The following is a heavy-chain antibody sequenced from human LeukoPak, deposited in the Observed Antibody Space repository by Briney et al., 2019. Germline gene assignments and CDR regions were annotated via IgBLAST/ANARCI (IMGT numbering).Heavy chain of an antibody. CDR2: VYPGGSET. CDR3: AATSRYFDH. Sequence: GESLQISCRGSGYRFTSYWIGWLRPMPGKGLEWMGVVYPGGSETRYNPSFQGQVTISADKSINTAYLQWTSLKASDTAIYYCAATSRYFDHWGQGTLVTVSS. J-gene: IGHJ4*02. D-gene: IGHD6-6*01. CDR1: GYRFTSYW. V-gene: IGHV5-51*01.